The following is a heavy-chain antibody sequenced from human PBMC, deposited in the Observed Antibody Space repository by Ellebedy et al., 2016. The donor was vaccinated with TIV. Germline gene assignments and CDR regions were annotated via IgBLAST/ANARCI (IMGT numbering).Heavy chain of an antibody. CDR1: RFAFSGYA. CDR2: ISGSDAGT. CDR3: ARDAVTGNGRWDWLDP. V-gene: IGHV3-23*01. J-gene: IGHJ5*02. D-gene: IGHD2-21*02. Sequence: GESLKISCAASRFAFSGYAMSWVRQAPGKGLAWVAGISGSDAGTYYADSVKGRFPISRDNSRNTLYLQMNSLRADDSAIYYCARDAVTGNGRWDWLDPWGRGSLVTVSS.